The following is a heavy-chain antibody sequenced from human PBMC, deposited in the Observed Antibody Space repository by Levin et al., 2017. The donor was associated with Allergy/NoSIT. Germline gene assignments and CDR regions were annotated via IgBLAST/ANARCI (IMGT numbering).Heavy chain of an antibody. D-gene: IGHD6-13*01. CDR3: ARDPAYSSSWEPFDY. V-gene: IGHV3-48*02. Sequence: ASVKVSCAASGFTFSSYRMNWVRQAPGKGLEWVSYISSSSSTIYYADSVKGRFTISRDNAKNSLYLQMNSLRDEDTAVYYCARDPAYSSSWEPFDYWGQGTLVTVSS. J-gene: IGHJ4*02. CDR1: GFTFSSYR. CDR2: ISSSSSTI.